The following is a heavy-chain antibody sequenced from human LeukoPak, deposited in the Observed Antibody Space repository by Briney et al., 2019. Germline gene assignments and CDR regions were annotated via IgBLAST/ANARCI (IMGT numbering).Heavy chain of an antibody. CDR2: IYTSGST. D-gene: IGHD3-10*01. CDR1: GGSISSGSYY. J-gene: IGHJ6*03. Sequence: PSETLSLTCTVSGGSISSGSYYWRWIRQPAGKGLEWIGRIYTSGSTNYNPSLKSRVTISVDTSKNQFSLKLSSVTAADTAVYYCARESDMVRGVRIHYYYYMDVWGKGTTVTISS. CDR3: ARESDMVRGVRIHYYYYMDV. V-gene: IGHV4-61*02.